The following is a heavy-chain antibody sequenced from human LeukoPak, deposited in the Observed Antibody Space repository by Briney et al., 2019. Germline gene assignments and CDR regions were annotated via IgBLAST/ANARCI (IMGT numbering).Heavy chain of an antibody. CDR1: AFTATSFS. Sequence: GGSLTLSWAASAFTATSFSVNCVRPPHGKRREWGSSINTSGSHIYYPDSVKGQFTTARDNAKNSLYRQMNSLRVEDTAVYDCARDQSLLVGARYYFGYWGRGTLVTVSS. CDR3: ARDQSLLVGARYYFGY. V-gene: IGHV3-21*01. CDR2: INTSGSHI. J-gene: IGHJ4*02. D-gene: IGHD1-26*01.